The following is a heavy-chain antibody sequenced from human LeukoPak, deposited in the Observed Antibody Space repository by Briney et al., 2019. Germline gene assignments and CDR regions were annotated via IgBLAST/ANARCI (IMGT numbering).Heavy chain of an antibody. CDR2: INHSGST. CDR3: ARHAPTIVGSFDF. D-gene: IGHD4-11*01. CDR1: GGSFSGYY. Sequence: SETLSLTCGVYGGSFSGYYWSWIRQPPGKGLEWIGEINHSGSTNYNPSLKSRVTISVDTSKNQFSLKLSSVTAADTGVYYCARHAPTIVGSFDFWGQGTQVTVSS. J-gene: IGHJ4*02. V-gene: IGHV4-34*01.